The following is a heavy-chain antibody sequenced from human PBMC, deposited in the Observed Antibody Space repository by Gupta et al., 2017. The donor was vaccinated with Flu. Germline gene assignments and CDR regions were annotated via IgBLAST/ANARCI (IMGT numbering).Heavy chain of an antibody. J-gene: IGHJ3*02. D-gene: IGHD3-22*01. CDR3: ARNTLIVGRDAFDS. CDR2: IHYSGST. CDR1: GGSISSGDYY. V-gene: IGHV4-31*02. Sequence: GGSISSGDYYWNWIRQHPGKGLEWIGCIHYSGSTYYNSSLKSRIHISVDTSKTQFSLRLNSVTAADTAVYYCARNTLIVGRDAFDSWGQGTMVTVSS.